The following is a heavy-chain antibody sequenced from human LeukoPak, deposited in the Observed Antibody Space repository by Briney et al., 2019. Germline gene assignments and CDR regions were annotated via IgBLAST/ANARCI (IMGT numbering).Heavy chain of an antibody. J-gene: IGHJ3*02. V-gene: IGHV3-30-3*01. CDR3: AKVKVHADAFDI. CDR1: GFTFSSYA. Sequence: GGSLRLSCAASGFTFSSYAMHWVRQAPGKGLEWVAVISYDGSNKYYADSVKGRFTISRDNSKNTLYLQMNSLRAEDTAAYYCAKVKVHADAFDIWGQGTMVTVSS. CDR2: ISYDGSNK.